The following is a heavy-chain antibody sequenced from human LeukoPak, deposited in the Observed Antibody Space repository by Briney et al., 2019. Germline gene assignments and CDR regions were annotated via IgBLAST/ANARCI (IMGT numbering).Heavy chain of an antibody. D-gene: IGHD3-22*01. CDR3: AIDYDSTGHYFDY. J-gene: IGHJ4*02. V-gene: IGHV3-23*01. CDR2: ISVGGGST. CDR1: GFTFSSYA. Sequence: GGSLRLSCAASGFTFSSYAMNWVRQAPGKGLEWVSLISVGGGSTHYADSVKGRFTISRDDSKNTLSLQMSSLRAEDTALYYCAIDYDSTGHYFDYWGQGTLVTVSS.